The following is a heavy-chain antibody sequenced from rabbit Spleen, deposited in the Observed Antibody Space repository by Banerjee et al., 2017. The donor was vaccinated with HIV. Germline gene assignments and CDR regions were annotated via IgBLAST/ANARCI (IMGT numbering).Heavy chain of an antibody. CDR3: ARDTGSSFSSYGMDL. J-gene: IGHJ6*01. Sequence: QEQLMEYGGDLVQPGASLTLTCTASGFDFSNYNFMCWVRQAPGKGLEWIACIDTGSSGFTYFATWAKGRFTCSKTSSTTVTLQMTSLTVADTATYFCARDTGSSFSSYGMDLWGPGTLVTVS. D-gene: IGHD8-1*01. V-gene: IGHV1S45*01. CDR1: GFDFSNYNF. CDR2: IDTGSSGFT.